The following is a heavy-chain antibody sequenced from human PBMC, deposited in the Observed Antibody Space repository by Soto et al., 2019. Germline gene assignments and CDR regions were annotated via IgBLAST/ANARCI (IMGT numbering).Heavy chain of an antibody. V-gene: IGHV1-46*01. D-gene: IGHD3-22*01. CDR2: INPSGGST. CDR3: AAFTEYYYDSSGSSIYFDY. CDR1: GYTFTSYY. J-gene: IGHJ4*02. Sequence: ASVKVSCKASGYTFTSYYMHWVRQAPGQGLEWMGIINPSGGSTSYAQKFQGRVTMTRDTSTSTVYMELSSLRSEDTAVYYCAAFTEYYYDSSGSSIYFDYWGQGTLVTVSS.